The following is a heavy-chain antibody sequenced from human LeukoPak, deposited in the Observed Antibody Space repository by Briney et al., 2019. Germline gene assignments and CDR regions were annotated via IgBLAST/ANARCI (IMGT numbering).Heavy chain of an antibody. D-gene: IGHD3-22*01. Sequence: PGGSLRLSCAASGFTFDDYGMSWVRQAPGKGLEWVSGINWNGGSTGYADSVKGRFTISRDNAKKSLYLQMNSLRAEDTAVYYCARGDYYDSSPDYWGQGTLVTVSS. V-gene: IGHV3-20*04. CDR1: GFTFDDYG. CDR3: ARGDYYDSSPDY. CDR2: INWNGGST. J-gene: IGHJ4*02.